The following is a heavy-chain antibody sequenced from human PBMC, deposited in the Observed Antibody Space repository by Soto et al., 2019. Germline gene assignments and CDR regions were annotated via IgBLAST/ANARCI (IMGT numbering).Heavy chain of an antibody. CDR3: ANREPTGSWFDP. CDR2: ISYDGSNK. V-gene: IGHV3-30*18. Sequence: QVQLVESGGGVVQPGRSLRLSCADSGFTFSSYGMHCVRQAPGKGLEWVAVISYDGSNKYYADSVKGRFTISRDNSKNTLYLQMNSLRAEDTAVYYCANREPTGSWFDPWGQGTLVTVSS. J-gene: IGHJ5*02. D-gene: IGHD1-26*01. CDR1: GFTFSSYG.